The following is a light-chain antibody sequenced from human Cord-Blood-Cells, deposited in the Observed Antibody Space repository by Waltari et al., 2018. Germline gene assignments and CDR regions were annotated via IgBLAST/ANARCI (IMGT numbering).Light chain of an antibody. Sequence: IVLTQSPATRLFSPGEIATLPCSASQSVSSYLAWYQQKPGQAPRFLIYDASNRATGIPARFSGSGSGTDFTLTISSLEPEDFAVYYCQQRSNWPPWTFGQGTKVEIK. J-gene: IGKJ1*01. CDR3: QQRSNWPPWT. V-gene: IGKV3-11*01. CDR2: DAS. CDR1: QSVSSY.